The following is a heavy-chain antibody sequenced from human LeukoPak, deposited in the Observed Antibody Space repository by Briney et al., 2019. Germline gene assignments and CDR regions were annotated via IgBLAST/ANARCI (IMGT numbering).Heavy chain of an antibody. Sequence: GKSLKISCKGSGYSFTNYWIGWVRQMSGKGLEWMGIIYPGDSATRYSPSFQGQVTNSADKSITTAYLQWSSLKASDTAMYYCARHLGSWSPHDAFDIWGQGTMVTVSS. CDR2: IYPGDSAT. J-gene: IGHJ3*02. CDR3: ARHLGSWSPHDAFDI. CDR1: GYSFTNYW. D-gene: IGHD6-13*01. V-gene: IGHV5-51*01.